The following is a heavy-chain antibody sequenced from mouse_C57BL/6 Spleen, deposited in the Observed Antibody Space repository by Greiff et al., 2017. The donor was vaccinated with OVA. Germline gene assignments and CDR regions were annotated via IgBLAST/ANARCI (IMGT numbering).Heavy chain of an antibody. CDR3: AREGDYDATGFAY. CDR1: GYTFTSYW. V-gene: IGHV1-64*01. J-gene: IGHJ3*01. Sequence: QVQLQQPGAELVKPGASVKLSCKASGYTFTSYWMHWVKQRPGQGLEWIGMIHPNSGSTNYNEKFKSKATLTVDKSSSTAYMQLSSLTSEDSAVYYCAREGDYDATGFAYWGQGTLVTVSA. CDR2: IHPNSGST. D-gene: IGHD2-4*01.